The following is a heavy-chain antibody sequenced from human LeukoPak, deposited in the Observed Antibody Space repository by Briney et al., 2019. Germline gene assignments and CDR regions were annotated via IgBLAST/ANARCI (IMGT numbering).Heavy chain of an antibody. Sequence: GGSLRLSCAASGFTFSGSAMHWVRQASGKGLEWVGRIRSKANSYATAYAASVKGRFTISRDDSKNTAYLQMNSLETEDTAVYYCTRHTVEMATIADYWGQGTLVTVSS. CDR3: TRHTVEMATIADY. D-gene: IGHD5-24*01. J-gene: IGHJ4*02. CDR1: GFTFSGSA. CDR2: IRSKANSYAT. V-gene: IGHV3-73*01.